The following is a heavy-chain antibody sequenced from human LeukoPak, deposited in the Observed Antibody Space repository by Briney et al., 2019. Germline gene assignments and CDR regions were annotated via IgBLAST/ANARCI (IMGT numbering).Heavy chain of an antibody. J-gene: IGHJ4*02. V-gene: IGHV3-30*02. CDR1: GFTFSSYG. CDR3: AKDAKKYSSAWYEDY. CDR2: IRYDGSNK. D-gene: IGHD6-19*01. Sequence: PGGSLRLSCAASGFTFSSYGMHWVRQAPGKGLEWVAFIRYDGSNKNFVDSVKGRFTISRDNSKNTLYLQMNSLRAEDTAVYYCAKDAKKYSSAWYEDYWGQGTLVNVSS.